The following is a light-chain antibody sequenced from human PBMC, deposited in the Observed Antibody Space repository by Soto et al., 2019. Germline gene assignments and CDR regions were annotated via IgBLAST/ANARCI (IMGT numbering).Light chain of an antibody. CDR1: QGISTY. CDR3: QKYNSAPWT. Sequence: EIQMTQSPSSLSASVGDRVTITCRASQGISTYLAWYQQKPGKVPKLLIYAASTLQSGVPSRFSGSGSGTDFTLTISSLQPEDVATYYCQKYNSAPWTFGQGTKVEIK. CDR2: AAS. J-gene: IGKJ1*01. V-gene: IGKV1-27*01.